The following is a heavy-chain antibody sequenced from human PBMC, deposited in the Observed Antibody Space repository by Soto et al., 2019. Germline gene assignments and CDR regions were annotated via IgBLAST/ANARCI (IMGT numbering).Heavy chain of an antibody. J-gene: IGHJ4*02. Sequence: EVQLVESGGGLVKPGGSLRLSCAASGFTFSSYSMNWVRQAPGKGLEWVSSISSSSSYIYYADSVKGRFTISRDNAKNSLYLQMNSLRAEDTAAYYCARDPKNWNYVDYWGQGTLVTVSS. CDR2: ISSSSSYI. CDR1: GFTFSSYS. CDR3: ARDPKNWNYVDY. V-gene: IGHV3-21*01. D-gene: IGHD1-1*01.